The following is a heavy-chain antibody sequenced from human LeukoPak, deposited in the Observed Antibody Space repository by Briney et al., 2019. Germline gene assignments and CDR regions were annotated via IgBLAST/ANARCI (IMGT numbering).Heavy chain of an antibody. Sequence: PSQTLSITCTVCGGSISIGSYYWSRPRLPAAKALEWIGRIYTSGSTNYNPSLKSRVTISVDTSKNQFSLKLSSVTAADTAVYYCARVPDYGGTPGAFDIWGQGTMVTVSS. J-gene: IGHJ3*02. D-gene: IGHD4-23*01. V-gene: IGHV4-61*02. CDR1: GGSISIGSYY. CDR3: ARVPDYGGTPGAFDI. CDR2: IYTSGST.